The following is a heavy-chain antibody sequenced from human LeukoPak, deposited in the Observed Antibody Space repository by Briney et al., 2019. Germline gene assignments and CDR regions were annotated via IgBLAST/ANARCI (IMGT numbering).Heavy chain of an antibody. CDR1: GGSISTYF. CDR2: VYYTGST. V-gene: IGHV4-59*08. Sequence: SETLSLTCTVSGGSISTYFWYWLRQPPGKGLEWIGFVYYTGSTDYNPSLKSRVSISVDTSKNQFSLKLSSVTVAGTAVYYCARPVSKGYSDYYMDVWGKGTTVTVSS. D-gene: IGHD5-12*01. J-gene: IGHJ6*03. CDR3: ARPVSKGYSDYYMDV.